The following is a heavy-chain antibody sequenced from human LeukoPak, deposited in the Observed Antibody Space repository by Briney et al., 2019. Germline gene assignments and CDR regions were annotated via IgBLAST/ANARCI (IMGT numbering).Heavy chain of an antibody. J-gene: IGHJ4*02. Sequence: ASVKVSCKASGYTFTSYGISWVRQAPGQGLEWMGWISANNGDTNYAQKLQGRVTMTTDTSTSTAYMELRSLRSDDTAVYYCARAITMIVAYYFDYWGQGTLVTVSS. CDR3: ARAITMIVAYYFDY. CDR1: GYTFTSYG. V-gene: IGHV1-18*01. CDR2: ISANNGDT. D-gene: IGHD3-22*01.